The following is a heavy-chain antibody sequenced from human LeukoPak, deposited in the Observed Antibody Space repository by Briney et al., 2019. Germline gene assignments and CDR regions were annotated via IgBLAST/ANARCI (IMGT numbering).Heavy chain of an antibody. D-gene: IGHD3-10*01. CDR3: ARGTLTMVRRVIGWFDP. CDR1: GYTFTSYY. J-gene: IGHJ5*02. Sequence: ASVKVSCKASGYTFTSYYMHWVRQAPGQGLEWMGIINPSGGSTSYAQKFQGRVTMTRDTSTSTVYMELSSLRSEDTAVYYCARGTLTMVRRVIGWFDPWGQGTLVTVSS. V-gene: IGHV1-46*01. CDR2: INPSGGST.